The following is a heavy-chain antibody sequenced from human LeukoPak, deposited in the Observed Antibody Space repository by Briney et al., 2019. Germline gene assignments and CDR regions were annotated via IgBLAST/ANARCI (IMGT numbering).Heavy chain of an antibody. D-gene: IGHD6-13*01. J-gene: IGHJ4*02. V-gene: IGHV3-30-3*01. CDR2: ISYDGSNK. CDR1: GFTFSSYA. CDR3: ARDPYSSSSSGDY. Sequence: TGGSLRLSCAASGFTFSSYAMHWVRQAPGKGLEWVAVISYDGSNKYYADPVKGRFTISRDNSKNTLYLQMNSLRAEDTAVYYCARDPYSSSSSGDYWGQGTLVTVSS.